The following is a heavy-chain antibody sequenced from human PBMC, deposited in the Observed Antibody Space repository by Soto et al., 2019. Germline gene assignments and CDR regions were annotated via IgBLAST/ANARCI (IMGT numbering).Heavy chain of an antibody. CDR3: ARGAAAARGYFDY. CDR2: IYYSGST. CDR1: GGSIISGGYY. J-gene: IGHJ4*02. Sequence: PSETLSLTCTVSGGSIISGGYYWIWIRQHPGKGLEWIGYIYYSGSTYYNPSLKSQVTISVDTSKNQFSLKLSSVTAADTAVYYCARGAAAARGYFDYWGQGTLVTVSS. D-gene: IGHD6-13*01. V-gene: IGHV4-31*01.